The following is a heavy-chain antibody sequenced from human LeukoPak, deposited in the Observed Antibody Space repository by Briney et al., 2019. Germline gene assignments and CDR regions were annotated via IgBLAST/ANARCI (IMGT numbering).Heavy chain of an antibody. Sequence: SETLSLTCTVSGGSISSYYWSWIRQPPGEGLEWIGYIYTSGSTNYNPSLKSRVTISVDTSKNQFSLKLSSVTAADTAVYYCARGEIVVVPAATVFDPWGQGTLVTASS. CDR2: IYTSGST. CDR1: GGSISSYY. V-gene: IGHV4-4*09. CDR3: ARGEIVVVPAATVFDP. J-gene: IGHJ5*02. D-gene: IGHD2-2*01.